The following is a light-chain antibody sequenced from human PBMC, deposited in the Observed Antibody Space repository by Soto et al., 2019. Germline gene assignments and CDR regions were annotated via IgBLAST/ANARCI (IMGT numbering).Light chain of an antibody. V-gene: IGKV3-20*01. Sequence: EIVLTQSPGTLSLSPGERATLSCRSSESVSSSSLAWYQQKPGQAPRLLMHGASSRATGIPDRLSGSGSGADFTLTISRVEPEDFAVYYCQHYGTSPEVTFGQGTRLEI. CDR2: GAS. J-gene: IGKJ5*01. CDR3: QHYGTSPEVT. CDR1: ESVSSSS.